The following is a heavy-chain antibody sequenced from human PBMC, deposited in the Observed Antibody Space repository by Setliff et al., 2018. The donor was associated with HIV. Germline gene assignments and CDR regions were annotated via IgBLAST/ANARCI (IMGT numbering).Heavy chain of an antibody. V-gene: IGHV4-4*08. J-gene: IGHJ2*01. Sequence: SETLSRTCTVADGSISSYYWSWIRQPPGKGMEWIGYIYTSGSTKYNPSLNGRVTISVDTSKDQFSLKLSSVTAADTAVYYCARAYCSGGNCYSTLEGNYYFDLWGRGTLVTAPQ. D-gene: IGHD2-15*01. CDR1: DGSISSYY. CDR3: ARAYCSGGNCYSTLEGNYYFDL. CDR2: IYTSGST.